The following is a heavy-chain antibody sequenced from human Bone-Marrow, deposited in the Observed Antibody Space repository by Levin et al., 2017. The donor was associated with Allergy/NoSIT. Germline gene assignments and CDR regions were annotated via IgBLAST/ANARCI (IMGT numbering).Heavy chain of an antibody. Sequence: SQTLSLTCTVSGGSISSYYWSWIRQPPGKGLEWIGYIYYSGSTNYNPSLKSRVTISVDTSKNQFSLKLSSVTAADTAVYYCASGEAAAGPFDYWGQGTLVTVSS. CDR1: GGSISSYY. CDR2: IYYSGST. D-gene: IGHD6-13*01. CDR3: ASGEAAAGPFDY. J-gene: IGHJ4*02. V-gene: IGHV4-59*01.